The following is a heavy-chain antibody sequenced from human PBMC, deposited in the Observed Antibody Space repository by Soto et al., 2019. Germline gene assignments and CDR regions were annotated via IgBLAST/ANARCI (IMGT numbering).Heavy chain of an antibody. CDR1: GDTFTDYY. CDR3: ARGGHVVVVTAALDY. Sequence: QVQLMQSGAEVKKPGASVKVSCKASGDTFTDYYIHWVRQAPRQGLEWMGTVNPSGGHTTYAQHFLGRVTVTRDTSTSTLYMELTSLTSADTAIYYCARGGHVVVVTAALDYWGQGTLVTVSS. D-gene: IGHD2-21*02. V-gene: IGHV1-46*01. CDR2: VNPSGGHT. J-gene: IGHJ4*02.